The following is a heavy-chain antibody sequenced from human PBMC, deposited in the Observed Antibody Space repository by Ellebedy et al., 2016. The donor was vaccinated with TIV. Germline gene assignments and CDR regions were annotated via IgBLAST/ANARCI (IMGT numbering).Heavy chain of an antibody. CDR3: AKLDSSGYYYGRFDY. J-gene: IGHJ4*02. D-gene: IGHD3-22*01. CDR1: GFTFRNFA. Sequence: GESLKISCAASGFTFRNFAMTWVRQAPGKGLEWVSFISSSGVSTDYADSVRGRVTISRDNSKNTLYLQMNSLRADDSAVYYCAKLDSSGYYYGRFDYWGQGTLVTVSS. V-gene: IGHV3-23*01. CDR2: ISSSGVST.